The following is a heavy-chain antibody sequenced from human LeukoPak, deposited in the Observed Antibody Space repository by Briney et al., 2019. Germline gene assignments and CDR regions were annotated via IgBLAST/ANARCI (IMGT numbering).Heavy chain of an antibody. CDR1: GYTFTSYG. CDR2: ISAYNGNT. D-gene: IGHD3-3*01. Sequence: ASVKVSCKASGYTFTSYGISWVRQAPGQGLEWMGWISAYNGNTNYAQKLQGRVTKTTDTSTSTAYMELRSLRSDDTAVYYCARDSDFWSGYYPLENPKNIDYWGQGTLVTVSS. CDR3: ARDSDFWSGYYPLENPKNIDY. V-gene: IGHV1-18*01. J-gene: IGHJ4*02.